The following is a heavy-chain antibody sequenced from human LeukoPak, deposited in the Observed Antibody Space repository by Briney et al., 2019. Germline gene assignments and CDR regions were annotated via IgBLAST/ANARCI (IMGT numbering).Heavy chain of an antibody. D-gene: IGHD4-23*01. J-gene: IGHJ4*02. CDR1: GFTFSTYW. CDR3: ARDYGGSSPFDY. V-gene: IGHV3-74*03. Sequence: GGSLRLSCAASGFTFSTYWMHWVRQAPGKGLLWVSRVNSDGSSTMYADSVKGRFTISRDNAKNSLYLQMNSLRAEDTAVYYCARDYGGSSPFDYWGQGTLVTVSS. CDR2: VNSDGSST.